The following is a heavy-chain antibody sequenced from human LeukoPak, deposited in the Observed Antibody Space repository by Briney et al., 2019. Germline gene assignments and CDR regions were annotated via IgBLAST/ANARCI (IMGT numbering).Heavy chain of an antibody. CDR1: GGSFSGYY. CDR2: INHSGST. CDR3: ARYVDFYYYMDV. Sequence: PSETLSLTCAVYGGSFSGYYWSWIRQPPGKGLEWIGEINHSGSTNYNPSLKSRVTISVDTSKNQFSLKLSSVTAADTAVYYCARYVDFYYYMDVWGKGTTVTVSS. D-gene: IGHD5-12*01. V-gene: IGHV4-34*01. J-gene: IGHJ6*03.